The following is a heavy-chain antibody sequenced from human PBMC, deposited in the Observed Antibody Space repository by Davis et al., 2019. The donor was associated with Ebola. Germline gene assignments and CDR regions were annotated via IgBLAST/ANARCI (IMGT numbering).Heavy chain of an antibody. CDR2: INHSGST. CDR1: GGSFSGYY. J-gene: IGHJ4*02. D-gene: IGHD3-3*01. CDR3: ASRPRRYDFWSGYYFPL. V-gene: IGHV4-34*01. Sequence: PSETLSLTCAVYGGSFSGYYWSWIRQPPGKGLEWIGEINHSGSTNYNPSLKSRVTISVDTSKNQFSLKLSSVTAADTAVYYCASRPRRYDFWSGYYFPLWGQGTLVTVSS.